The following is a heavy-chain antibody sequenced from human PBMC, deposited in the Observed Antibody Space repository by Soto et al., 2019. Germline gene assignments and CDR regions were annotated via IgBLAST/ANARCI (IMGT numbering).Heavy chain of an antibody. Sequence: HPGGSLRLSCAASGFTFSSYGMHWVRLAPGKGLEWVAVISYDGSNKYYADSVKGRFTISRDNSKNTLYLQMNSLRAEDTAVYYCAKCGLRFLEWLLSGYFDYWGQGTLVTVSS. D-gene: IGHD3-3*01. CDR3: AKCGLRFLEWLLSGYFDY. CDR1: GFTFSSYG. V-gene: IGHV3-30*18. J-gene: IGHJ4*02. CDR2: ISYDGSNK.